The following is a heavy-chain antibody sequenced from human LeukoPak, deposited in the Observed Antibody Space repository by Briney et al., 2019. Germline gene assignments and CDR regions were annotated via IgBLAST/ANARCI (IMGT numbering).Heavy chain of an antibody. J-gene: IGHJ4*02. D-gene: IGHD1-26*01. V-gene: IGHV1-69*04. CDR3: ARDALDTVGSTYFDY. Sequence: SVKVSCKASGGTFSSYAISWVRQAPGQGLEWMGRIIPILGIANYAQKFQGRVTITADASTSTAYMELSSLRSDDTAVYYCARDALDTVGSTYFDYWGQGTLVTVSS. CDR2: IIPILGIA. CDR1: GGTFSSYA.